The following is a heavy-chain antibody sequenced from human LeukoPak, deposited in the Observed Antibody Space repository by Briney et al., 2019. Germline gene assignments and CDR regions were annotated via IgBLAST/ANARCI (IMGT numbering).Heavy chain of an antibody. CDR2: ISDDSSIL. D-gene: IGHD6-19*01. V-gene: IGHV3-48*02. CDR1: GVTFSSYA. J-gene: IGHJ4*02. CDR3: ARLYSSGWYRDY. Sequence: GGSLRLSCAASGVTFSSYAMSWVRQAPGKRLEWVSYISDDSSILYYADSVKGRFTISRDNAKNSLYLQMNSLRDEDTAVYYCARLYSSGWYRDYWGQGTLVTVSS.